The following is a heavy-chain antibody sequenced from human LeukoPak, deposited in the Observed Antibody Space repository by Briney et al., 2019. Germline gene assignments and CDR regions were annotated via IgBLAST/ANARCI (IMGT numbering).Heavy chain of an antibody. Sequence: PSETLSLTCAVYGGSFSGYYWSWIRQPPGKGLEWIGEINHSGSTNYNPSLKSRVTISVDTSKNQFSLKLSSVTAADTAVYYCARHRGWWELNLWGQGTLVTVSP. CDR3: ARHRGWWELNL. D-gene: IGHD1-26*01. J-gene: IGHJ4*02. CDR2: INHSGST. V-gene: IGHV4-34*01. CDR1: GGSFSGYY.